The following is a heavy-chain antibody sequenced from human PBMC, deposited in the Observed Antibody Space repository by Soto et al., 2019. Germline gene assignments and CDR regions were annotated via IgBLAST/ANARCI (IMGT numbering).Heavy chain of an antibody. CDR3: ARGGRYMYARDV. CDR1: EGSLSHYY. D-gene: IGHD1-1*01. CDR2: VYHSGTT. J-gene: IGHJ6*02. Sequence: QVQLQESGEGLVKPSEILYPTCTVSEGSLSHYYWIWIRKPPGKGLAWIGHVYHSGTTNYNPSRESRGSMSVATSKNQFSLNLSSVTASGTAVYYCARGGRYMYARDVLASEPRVSVSS. V-gene: IGHV4-59*01.